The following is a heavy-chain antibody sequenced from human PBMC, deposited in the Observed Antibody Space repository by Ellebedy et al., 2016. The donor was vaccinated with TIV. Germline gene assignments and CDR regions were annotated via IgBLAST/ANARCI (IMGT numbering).Heavy chain of an antibody. CDR1: GGSVSRSDSY. J-gene: IGHJ4*02. V-gene: IGHV4-39*02. CDR3: ARLSDGNYGNDF. D-gene: IGHD4-11*01. Sequence: SETLSLTXSVSGGSVSRSDSYWGWIRQPPGKGLEWIGGLYYSGTTYYNPSLRSRVTISVDTSKNHFSLKVASMTAADTAVYYCARLSDGNYGNDFWGQGTLVTVSS. CDR2: LYYSGTT.